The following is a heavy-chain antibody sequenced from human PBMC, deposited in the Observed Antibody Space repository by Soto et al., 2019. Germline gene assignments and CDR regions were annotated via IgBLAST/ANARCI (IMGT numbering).Heavy chain of an antibody. CDR1: GFTFSSYS. D-gene: IGHD2-2*01. V-gene: IGHV3-48*01. CDR3: ASHCSSTSCYGPYSY. J-gene: IGHJ4*02. Sequence: GSLRRSCAASGFTFSSYSMNGVRQAPGKGLEWVSYISSSSSTIYYADSVKGRFTISRDNAKNSLYLQMNSLRAEDTAVYYCASHCSSTSCYGPYSYWGQGTLVTVSS. CDR2: ISSSSSTI.